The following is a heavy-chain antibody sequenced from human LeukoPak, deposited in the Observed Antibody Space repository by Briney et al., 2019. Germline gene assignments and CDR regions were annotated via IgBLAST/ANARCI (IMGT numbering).Heavy chain of an antibody. CDR3: ARMEEQLMWLDP. V-gene: IGHV4-59*01. Sequence: SETLSLTCTVSGDTISGYYWNWIRQPPGKGLEWIGYMYYSGSTNYNPSLKSRVTISGDTSKNQISLKMTYVTAADTAVYYCARMEEQLMWLDPWGQGTLVTVSS. CDR1: GDTISGYY. D-gene: IGHD6-13*01. J-gene: IGHJ5*02. CDR2: MYYSGST.